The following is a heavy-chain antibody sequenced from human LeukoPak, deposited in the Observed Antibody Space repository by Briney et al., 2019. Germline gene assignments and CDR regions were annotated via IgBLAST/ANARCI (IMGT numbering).Heavy chain of an antibody. CDR1: GYSISSGYY. J-gene: IGHJ6*03. Sequence: SETLSLTCTVSGYSISSGYYWGWIRQPPGKGLEWIGSIYHSGSTYYNPSLKGRVTISVDTSKNQFSLKLSSVTAADTAVYYCARIVGAKFGYTYYYYMDVWGKGTTVTVSS. CDR3: ARIVGAKFGYTYYYYMDV. CDR2: IYHSGST. V-gene: IGHV4-38-2*02. D-gene: IGHD1-26*01.